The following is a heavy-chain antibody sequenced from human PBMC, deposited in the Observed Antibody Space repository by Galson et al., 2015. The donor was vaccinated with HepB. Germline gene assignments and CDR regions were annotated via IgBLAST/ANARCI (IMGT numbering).Heavy chain of an antibody. CDR3: ARGNRNFGSTKKYVDY. CDR1: GFTFSDYY. D-gene: IGHD1-14*01. V-gene: IGHV3-11*06. CDR2: ISSSSSYT. Sequence: SLRLSCAASGFTFSDYYMSWIRQAPGKGLEWVSYISSSSSYTNYADSVKGRFTISRDNAKNSLYLQMNSLRAEDTAVYYCARGNRNFGSTKKYVDYWGQGTLVTVSS. J-gene: IGHJ4*02.